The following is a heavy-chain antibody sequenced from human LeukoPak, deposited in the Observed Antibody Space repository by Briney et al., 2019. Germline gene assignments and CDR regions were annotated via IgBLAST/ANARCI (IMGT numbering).Heavy chain of an antibody. J-gene: IGHJ4*02. V-gene: IGHV3-30*18. CDR3: AKDRAGPFDY. CDR1: GFTFSSYG. Sequence: GRSLRLSCAASGFTFSSYGMHWVRQAPGKGLEWVAVISCDGSNKYYADSVKGRFTISRDNSKNTLYLQMNSLRAEDTAVYCCAKDRAGPFDYWGQGTLVTVSS. D-gene: IGHD6-13*01. CDR2: ISCDGSNK.